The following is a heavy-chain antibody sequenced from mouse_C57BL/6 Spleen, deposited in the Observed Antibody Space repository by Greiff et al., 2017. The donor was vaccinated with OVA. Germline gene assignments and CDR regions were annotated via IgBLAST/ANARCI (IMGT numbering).Heavy chain of an antibody. CDR2: IHPSDSDT. J-gene: IGHJ3*01. CDR3: ALLYGNYEGFAY. CDR1: GYTFTSYW. V-gene: IGHV1-74*01. D-gene: IGHD2-1*01. Sequence: VQLQQPGAELVKPGASVKVSCKASGYTFTSYWMHWVKQRPGQGLEWIGRIHPSDSDTNYNQKFKGKATLTVDKSSSTAYMQLSSLTSEDSAVYYCALLYGNYEGFAYWGQGTLVTVSA.